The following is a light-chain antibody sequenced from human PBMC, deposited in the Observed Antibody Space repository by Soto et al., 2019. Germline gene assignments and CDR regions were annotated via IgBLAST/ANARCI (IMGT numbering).Light chain of an antibody. CDR1: SSNIGSHY. V-gene: IGLV1-47*01. Sequence: QSVLTQPPSASGTPGQRVTISCSGSSSNIGSHYVYWYQQLPGTAPKLLIYKNNQRPSGVPDRLSGYNSGTSASLAISGLRSEDGDDYYCAAWDDSLSGEVFGGGTKLTVL. CDR2: KNN. J-gene: IGLJ3*02. CDR3: AAWDDSLSGEV.